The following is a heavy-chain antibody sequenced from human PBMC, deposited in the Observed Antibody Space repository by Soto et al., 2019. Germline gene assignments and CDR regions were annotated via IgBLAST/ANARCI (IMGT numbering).Heavy chain of an antibody. CDR3: ARGEDAFFYYSLDV. CDR1: GGSITSSY. CDR2: IYDTGISGYTPST. V-gene: IGHV4-59*01. J-gene: IGHJ6*02. Sequence: SLTCTVSGGSITSSYWGWIRRPPGKGLEWIAYIYDTGISGYTPSTSYNPSLKSRVTMSVDTSKSQFSLKLTSVTAADTAVYYCARGEDAFFYYSLDVWGQGITVTVSS.